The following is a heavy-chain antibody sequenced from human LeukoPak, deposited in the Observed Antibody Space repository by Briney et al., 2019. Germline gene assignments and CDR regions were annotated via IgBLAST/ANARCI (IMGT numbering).Heavy chain of an antibody. V-gene: IGHV6-1*01. J-gene: IGHJ4*02. D-gene: IGHD6-13*01. CDR2: TYYRSKWYN. CDR1: GDSVSSNSAA. Sequence: SQTLSLTCAISGDSVSSNSAAWNWIRQSPSRGLEWLGSTYYRSKWYNDYAVSVKSRITINTDTSKNQFSLQLNSVTPEDTAVYYCAREVGIIAAAGTPIDYWGQGTLVTVSS. CDR3: AREVGIIAAAGTPIDY.